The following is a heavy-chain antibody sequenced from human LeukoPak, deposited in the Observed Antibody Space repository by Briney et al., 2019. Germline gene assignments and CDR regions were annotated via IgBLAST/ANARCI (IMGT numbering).Heavy chain of an antibody. J-gene: IGHJ4*02. CDR1: GGSISIYY. D-gene: IGHD2-21*02. CDR2: IYTNWST. CDR3: ASDLRGDGGY. V-gene: IGHV4-4*07. Sequence: PSETLSLICTVSGGSISIYYWSCMRQPTGEALVWIGRIYTNWSTNFYPSFKSRVTMSVDTSKNQFSLKLSYVTAADTAVYYCASDLRGDGGYWGQGTLVTVSS.